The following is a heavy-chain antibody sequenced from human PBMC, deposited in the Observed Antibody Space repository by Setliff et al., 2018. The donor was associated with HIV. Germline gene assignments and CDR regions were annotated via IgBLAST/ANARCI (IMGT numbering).Heavy chain of an antibody. CDR1: GYTFTGYY. Sequence: ASVKVSCKASGYTFTGYYMHWVRQAPGQGLEWMGWINPNSGGTNYAQNFQGRVTVTRDTSINTAYVELNSLKSDDTAVYYCAKDRGGGSYFDYWGQGALVTVS. J-gene: IGHJ4*02. CDR3: AKDRGGGSYFDY. V-gene: IGHV1-2*02. CDR2: INPNSGGT. D-gene: IGHD1-26*01.